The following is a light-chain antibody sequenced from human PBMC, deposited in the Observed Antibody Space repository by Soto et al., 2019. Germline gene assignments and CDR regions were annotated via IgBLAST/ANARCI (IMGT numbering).Light chain of an antibody. CDR3: CSFAGGYIYV. CDR2: DVN. Sequence: ALTQPRSVSGSPGQSVTISCTGTSSDVGGYNYVSWYQQHPGKAPKLMIYDVNKRPSGVPDRFSGSKSGDTASLTISGLHTDDEADYYCCSFAGGYIYVFGTGTKSPS. J-gene: IGLJ1*01. V-gene: IGLV2-11*01. CDR1: SSDVGGYNY.